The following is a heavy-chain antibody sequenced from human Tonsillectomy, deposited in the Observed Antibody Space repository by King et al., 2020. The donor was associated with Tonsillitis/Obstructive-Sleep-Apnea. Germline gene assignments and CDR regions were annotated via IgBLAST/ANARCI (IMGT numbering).Heavy chain of an antibody. J-gene: IGHJ4*02. V-gene: IGHV4-31*03. CDR1: GGSISSGGYY. Sequence: VQLQESGPGLVKPSQTLSLTCTVSGGSISSGGYYWSWIRQHPGKGLEWIGYIYYSGSTYYNPSLKSRVTISVDTSKNQFSLKLSSVTAADTAVYYCARVQSPYYYDSSGYPLFDYWGQGTLVTVSS. CDR3: ARVQSPYYYDSSGYPLFDY. D-gene: IGHD3-22*01. CDR2: IYYSGST.